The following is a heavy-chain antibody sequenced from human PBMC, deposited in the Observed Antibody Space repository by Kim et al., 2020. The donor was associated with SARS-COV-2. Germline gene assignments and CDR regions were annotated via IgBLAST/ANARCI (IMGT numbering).Heavy chain of an antibody. D-gene: IGHD4-4*01. J-gene: IGHJ4*02. CDR2: LSGGGNRA. Sequence: GGSLRLSCATSGFTFSTYAMSWVRQAPGKGLEWVSALSGGGNRAYYADPVNGRFTISRDNSNNILYLQMNGLRVEDTARYYCARSTTNYHDYWGQGTL. CDR1: GFTFSTYA. CDR3: ARSTTNYHDY. V-gene: IGHV3-23*01.